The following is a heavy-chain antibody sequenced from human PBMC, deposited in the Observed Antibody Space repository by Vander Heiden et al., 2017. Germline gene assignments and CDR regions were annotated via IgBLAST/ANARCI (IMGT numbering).Heavy chain of an antibody. CDR2: IWYDGSKR. D-gene: IGHD2-21*02. CDR1: GLTFSRSG. CDR3: ARDLGVTNYYFDY. Sequence: QVQLVESGGGVVQPGRSRRLSCAASGLTFSRSGFHWVRQAPGKGLEWVAVIWYDGSKRYYADSVEGRFTISRDDSKNTLYLQMNSLRAEDTAVYYCARDLGVTNYYFDYWGQGTLVTVSS. J-gene: IGHJ4*02. V-gene: IGHV3-33*01.